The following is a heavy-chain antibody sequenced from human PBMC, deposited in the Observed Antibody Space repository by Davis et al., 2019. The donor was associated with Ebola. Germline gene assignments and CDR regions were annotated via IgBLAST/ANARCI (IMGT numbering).Heavy chain of an antibody. CDR1: GVSISRHY. Sequence: PSETLSLTCTVSGVSISRHYWNWIRQHPGKSLEWIGSLHYTGSVYYNSSLTGRVTISVDTSKNQFSLKLNSVTAADTAMYFCAERGGSVWGQGTLVTVSS. CDR2: LHYTGSV. D-gene: IGHD3-16*01. V-gene: IGHV4-59*11. CDR3: AERGGSV. J-gene: IGHJ4*02.